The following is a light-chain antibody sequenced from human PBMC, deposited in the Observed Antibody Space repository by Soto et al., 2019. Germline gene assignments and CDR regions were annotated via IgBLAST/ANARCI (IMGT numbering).Light chain of an antibody. Sequence: EIVLTQSPGTLSLSPGESATLLCRASQFVSSRFLAWYQQKPDQAPRLLIYGASSRATGIPDRFSGSGSGTDFTLTITPLEPEDFVVYFCKQYGSSPITFGQGTRLEIK. CDR3: KQYGSSPIT. J-gene: IGKJ5*01. V-gene: IGKV3-20*01. CDR1: QFVSSRF. CDR2: GAS.